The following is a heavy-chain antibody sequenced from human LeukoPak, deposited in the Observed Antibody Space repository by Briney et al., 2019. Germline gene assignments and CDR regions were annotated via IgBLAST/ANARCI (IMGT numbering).Heavy chain of an antibody. V-gene: IGHV4-4*07. D-gene: IGHD2-2*01. Sequence: PPETLSLTWTVSGGSLSSYYWSWIRPPAGKGLESIGRIYTSGSTNYNPSLKSRVTMSVDTSTNQFSLKLSSVTAADTAVYYCARDLGQYCSSTSCTEDYYYYMDVWGKGTTVTVSS. CDR3: ARDLGQYCSSTSCTEDYYYYMDV. CDR1: GGSLSSYY. J-gene: IGHJ6*03. CDR2: IYTSGST.